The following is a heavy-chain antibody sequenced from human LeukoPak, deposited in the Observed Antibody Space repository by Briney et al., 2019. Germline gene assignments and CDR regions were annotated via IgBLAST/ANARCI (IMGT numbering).Heavy chain of an antibody. V-gene: IGHV3-23*01. D-gene: IGHD3-22*01. CDR2: ISGSGGST. CDR1: GFTFSSYA. Sequence: GGSLRLSCAASGFTFSSYAMGWVRQAPGKGLEWVSAISGSGGSTYYADSVKGRFTISRDNSKNTLYLQMNSLRAEDTAVYYCAKVYYDSSGYYYDPYFDYWGQGTLVTVSS. J-gene: IGHJ4*02. CDR3: AKVYYDSSGYYYDPYFDY.